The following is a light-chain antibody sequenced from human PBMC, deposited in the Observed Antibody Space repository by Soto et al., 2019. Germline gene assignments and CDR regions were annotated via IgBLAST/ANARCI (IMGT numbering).Light chain of an antibody. J-gene: IGKJ1*01. V-gene: IGKV3-15*01. CDR1: QSVDRA. Sequence: VVMTQSPVTLSVSPGERVTLSCRASQSVDRALAWYQQKPGQGLRLLIYAASTDATGVPDRFIGSGSGTEFTFTIGSQQAEDFAGYYCQQYKHWRTFGQGAKVEIK. CDR3: QQYKHWRT. CDR2: AAS.